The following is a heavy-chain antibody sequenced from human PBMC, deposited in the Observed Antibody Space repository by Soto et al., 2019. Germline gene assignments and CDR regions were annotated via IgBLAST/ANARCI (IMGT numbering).Heavy chain of an antibody. V-gene: IGHV3-21*01. CDR2: ISSSSSYI. CDR1: GFTFSSYS. CDR3: ARVVRYYDSSGPGYFDY. Sequence: PGGSLRLSCAASGFTFSSYSMNWVRQAPGKGLEWVSSISSSSSYIYYADSVKGRFTISRDNAKNSLYLQMNSLRAEDTAVYYCARVVRYYDSSGPGYFDYWGQGTLVTVSS. D-gene: IGHD3-22*01. J-gene: IGHJ4*02.